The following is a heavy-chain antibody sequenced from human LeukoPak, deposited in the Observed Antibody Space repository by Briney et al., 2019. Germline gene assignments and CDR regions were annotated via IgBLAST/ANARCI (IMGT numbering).Heavy chain of an antibody. CDR2: ISAYNGNT. V-gene: IGHV1-18*01. J-gene: IGHJ4*02. CDR1: GYTFTSNG. D-gene: IGHD3-22*01. CDR3: ARDSLGYYYDSSGYLDY. Sequence: GASVKVSCKASGYTFTSNGISWVRQAPGQGLEWMGWISAYNGNTNYAQKLQGRVTMTTDTSTSTAYMELRSLRSDDTAVYYCARDSLGYYYDSSGYLDYWGQGTLVTVSS.